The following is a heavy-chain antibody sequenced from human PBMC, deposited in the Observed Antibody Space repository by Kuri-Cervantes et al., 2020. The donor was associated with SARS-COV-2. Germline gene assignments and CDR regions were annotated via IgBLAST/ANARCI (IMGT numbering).Heavy chain of an antibody. V-gene: IGHV1-18*01. Sequence: ASVKVSCKASGYTFTSYGISWVRQAPGQGLEWMGWISAYNGNTNYAQKLQGRVTMTTDTSTSTAYMELRSLRSEDTAVYYCARGGQYYDFWSGYPTDYHYYYMDVWGKGTTVTVSS. CDR2: ISAYNGNT. CDR1: GYTFTSYG. CDR3: ARGGQYYDFWSGYPTDYHYYYMDV. D-gene: IGHD3-3*01. J-gene: IGHJ6*03.